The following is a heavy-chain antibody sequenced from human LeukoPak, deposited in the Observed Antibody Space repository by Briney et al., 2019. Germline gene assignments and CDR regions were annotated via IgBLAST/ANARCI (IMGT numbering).Heavy chain of an antibody. J-gene: IGHJ4*02. D-gene: IGHD3-22*01. CDR3: ASTPRYYYDSSGYPDY. CDR2: INHGGST. CDR1: GGSFSGYY. V-gene: IGHV4-34*01. Sequence: SETLSLTCAVYGGSFSGYYWSWIRQPPGRGLEWIGEINHGGSTNYNPSLKSRVTISVDTSKNQFSLKLSSVTAADTAVYHCASTPRYYYDSSGYPDYWGQGTLVTVSS.